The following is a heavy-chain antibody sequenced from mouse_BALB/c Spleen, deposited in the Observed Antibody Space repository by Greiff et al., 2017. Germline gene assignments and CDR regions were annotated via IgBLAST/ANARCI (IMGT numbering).Heavy chain of an antibody. CDR1: GYSITSDYA. Sequence: VQLKESGPGLVQPSQSLSLTCTVTGYSITSDYAWNWIRQFPGNKLEWMGYISYSGSTSYNPSLKSRISITRDTSKHQFFLQLHSVTTEDTATYYCARTGSYCFDYWGQGTTLTVSS. J-gene: IGHJ2*01. V-gene: IGHV3-2*02. CDR3: ARTGSYCFDY. D-gene: IGHD4-1*01. CDR2: ISYSGST.